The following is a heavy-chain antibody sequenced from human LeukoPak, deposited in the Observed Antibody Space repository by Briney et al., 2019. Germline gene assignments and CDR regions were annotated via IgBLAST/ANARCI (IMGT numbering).Heavy chain of an antibody. V-gene: IGHV1-69*13. CDR2: ITPLVSTT. CDR1: GGISHPYA. CDR3: ARGNGTYTPSDH. Sequence: VASVKVSCKASGGISHPYAIAWLRQAPGQGLEWMGGITPLVSTTVYARKLQGRVTFTADEATRTVYMELRSLSSDDTALYYCARGNGTYTPSDHWGQGTLVTVSS. J-gene: IGHJ4*02. D-gene: IGHD1-26*01.